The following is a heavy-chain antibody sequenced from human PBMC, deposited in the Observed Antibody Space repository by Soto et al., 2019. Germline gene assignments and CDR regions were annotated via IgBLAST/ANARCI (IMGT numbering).Heavy chain of an antibody. CDR3: ARVRFNLSYYYNGMDV. J-gene: IGHJ6*02. CDR1: GFTFSSYA. V-gene: IGHV3-30-3*01. CDR2: ISYDGSNK. Sequence: PGGSLRLSCAASGFTFSSYAMHWVRQAPGKGLEWVAVISYDGSNKYYADSVKGRFTISRDNSKNTLYLQMNSLRAEDTAVYYCARVRFNLSYYYNGMDVSGQGTTVTVS. D-gene: IGHD3-16*01.